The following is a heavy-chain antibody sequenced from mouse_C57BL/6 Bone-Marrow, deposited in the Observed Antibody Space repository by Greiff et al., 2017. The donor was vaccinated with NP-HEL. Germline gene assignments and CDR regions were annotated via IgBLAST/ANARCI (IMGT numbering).Heavy chain of an antibody. CDR1: GYTFTSYD. V-gene: IGHV1-85*01. CDR2: IYPRDGST. D-gene: IGHD4-1*01. J-gene: IGHJ3*01. CDR3: AATGGSPFAY. Sequence: QVQLKESGPELVKPGASVKLSCKASGYTFTSYDINWVKQRPGQGLEWIGWIYPRDGSTKYNEKFKGQATLNVDTSSSTAYMELHSLTSEDSAVYFCAATGGSPFAYWGQGTLVTVSA.